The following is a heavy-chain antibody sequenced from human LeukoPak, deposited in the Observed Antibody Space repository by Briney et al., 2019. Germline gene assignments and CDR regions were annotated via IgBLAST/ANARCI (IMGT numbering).Heavy chain of an antibody. D-gene: IGHD1-26*01. V-gene: IGHV4-59*01. CDR3: ARVVGPFDY. J-gene: IGHJ4*02. Sequence: SETLSLTCTVSGGSISSYYWSWIRQPPGKGLEWIGYIYYSGSTNYNPSLKSRVTISVDTSKNQFSLKLSSVTAVDTAVYYCARVVGPFDYWGQGTLVTVSS. CDR1: GGSISSYY. CDR2: IYYSGST.